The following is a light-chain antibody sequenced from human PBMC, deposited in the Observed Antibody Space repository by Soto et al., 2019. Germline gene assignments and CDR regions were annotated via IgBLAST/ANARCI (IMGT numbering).Light chain of an antibody. CDR3: QQRKYWPPLT. Sequence: EVVLTQSPDTLSLSPGERATLSCRTSHSVDIYLAWYQQKPGQAPRLLIYDSYNRVTGIPTRFSGSGSGTDFTLTISSLEPDDSAVYYCQQRKYWPPLTFGGGTKVESK. V-gene: IGKV3-11*01. CDR1: HSVDIY. CDR2: DSY. J-gene: IGKJ4*01.